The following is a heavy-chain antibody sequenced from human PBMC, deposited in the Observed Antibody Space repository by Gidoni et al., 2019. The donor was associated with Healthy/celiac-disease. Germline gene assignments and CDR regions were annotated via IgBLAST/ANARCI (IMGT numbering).Heavy chain of an antibody. CDR2: IDPSDSYT. J-gene: IGHJ6*02. Sequence: EVQLVQSGAEVKKPGESLRISCKGSGYSCTSYWISWVRQMPGKGLEWMGRIDPSDSYTNSRPSFQGHVTISADKSISTAYLQWSSLKASDTAMYYCASPSKTGYYYYGMDVWGQGTTVTVSS. CDR1: GYSCTSYW. CDR3: ASPSKTGYYYYGMDV. V-gene: IGHV5-10-1*03.